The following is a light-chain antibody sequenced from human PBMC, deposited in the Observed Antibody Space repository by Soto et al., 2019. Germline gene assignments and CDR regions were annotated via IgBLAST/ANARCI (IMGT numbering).Light chain of an antibody. Sequence: QSVLTQPASVSGSPGQSITISCTGSSSDVGGYNYVSWYQQHPGKAPKLMIYEVSNRPSGVSDRFSGSKSGNTASLTISGLQAEDEANYYCNSYTTLSNRVFGTGTKLTGL. J-gene: IGLJ1*01. CDR1: SSDVGGYNY. V-gene: IGLV2-14*01. CDR3: NSYTTLSNRV. CDR2: EVS.